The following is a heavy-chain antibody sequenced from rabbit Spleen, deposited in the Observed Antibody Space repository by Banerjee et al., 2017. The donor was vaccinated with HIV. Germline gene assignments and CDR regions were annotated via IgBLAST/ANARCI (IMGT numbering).Heavy chain of an antibody. CDR1: GFSVSSSYW. CDR3: ARDGSGGISYYFDL. Sequence: QEQLEESGGDLVKPEGSLTLTCTASGFSVSSSYWIWWVRQAPGKGLELIACIYTDTDTTYYASWAKGRFTISKTSSTTVTLQMTSLTAADTATYFCARDGSGGISYYFDLWGPGTLVTVS. CDR2: IYTDTDTT. J-gene: IGHJ4*01. V-gene: IGHV1S45*01. D-gene: IGHD1-1*01.